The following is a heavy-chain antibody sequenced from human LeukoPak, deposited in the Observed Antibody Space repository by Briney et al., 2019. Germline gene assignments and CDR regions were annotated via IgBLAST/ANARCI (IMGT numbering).Heavy chain of an antibody. D-gene: IGHD6-13*01. CDR3: ARGWWDLAAAGIVHDI. CDR2: INHSGST. Sequence: SETLSLTCAVYGGSFSGYYWSWIRQPPGKGLEWIGEINHSGSTKYNPSLKSRVTISVDTSKNQFSLKLSSVTAADTAVYYCARGWWDLAAAGIVHDIWGQGTMVTVSS. V-gene: IGHV4-34*01. CDR1: GGSFSGYY. J-gene: IGHJ3*02.